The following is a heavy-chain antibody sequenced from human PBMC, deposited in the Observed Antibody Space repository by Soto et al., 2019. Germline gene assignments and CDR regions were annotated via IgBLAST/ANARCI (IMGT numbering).Heavy chain of an antibody. CDR3: GGAVGDPLSSLAY. D-gene: IGHD6-19*01. V-gene: IGHV4-59*08. Sequence: SETLSLTCTVSSDSISSYYWIWIWQSPGKGLEWIGYTDYSGNTNYNPSLKSRVTISGDTSKNQFSLRLSSVTAADTAVYYCGGAVGDPLSSLAYWGQGTLVTVSS. CDR2: TDYSGNT. CDR1: SDSISSYY. J-gene: IGHJ4*02.